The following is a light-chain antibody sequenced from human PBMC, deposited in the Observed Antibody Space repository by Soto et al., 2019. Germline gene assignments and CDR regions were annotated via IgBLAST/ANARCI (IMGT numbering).Light chain of an antibody. CDR1: QSITSW. J-gene: IGKJ1*01. CDR3: QQYNNYPWT. CDR2: KAS. Sequence: DIQMTQSPSTLSASVGDRVTITCRASQSITSWLAWYQQKPGKAPKLLIHKASTLESGVPSRFSGSESGTEFTLTISSLQPDDFATYYCQQYNNYPWTFGQGTKVEIK. V-gene: IGKV1-5*03.